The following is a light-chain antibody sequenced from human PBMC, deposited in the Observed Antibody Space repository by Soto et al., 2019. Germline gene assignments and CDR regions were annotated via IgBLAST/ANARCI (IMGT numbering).Light chain of an antibody. V-gene: IGKV1-6*01. CDR3: LQDYLYPWT. Sequence: AIQMNQSPSSLSASVGDRVTITCRASQGVRDDLGWYQQKPGKAPKLLIYAASTLQSGVPSRFSGSGSGTDFTLTISSLQPEDFATYYCLQDYLYPWTFGQGTKVEMK. J-gene: IGKJ1*01. CDR2: AAS. CDR1: QGVRDD.